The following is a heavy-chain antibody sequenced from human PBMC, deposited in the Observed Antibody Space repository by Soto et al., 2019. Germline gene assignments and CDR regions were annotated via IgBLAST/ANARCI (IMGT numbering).Heavy chain of an antibody. CDR2: ISTYNGDT. D-gene: IGHD6-6*01. V-gene: IGHV1-18*01. Sequence: ASVKVSCKASGYTFTSYGITWVRQAPGQGLEWMGWISTYNGDTNYAQQLQGRVTMTTDTSTSTAYMELRSLRSDYTAVYYCARKYSSSSWFDPWVQGTLVTVSS. CDR3: ARKYSSSSWFDP. J-gene: IGHJ5*02. CDR1: GYTFTSYG.